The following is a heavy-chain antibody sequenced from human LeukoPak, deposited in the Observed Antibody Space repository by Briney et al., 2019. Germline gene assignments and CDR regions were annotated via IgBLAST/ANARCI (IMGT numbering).Heavy chain of an antibody. D-gene: IGHD5-12*01. CDR1: GGSFSGYY. CDR3: ARIYSGYDWEGYYYYMDV. CDR2: INHSGST. V-gene: IGHV4-34*01. J-gene: IGHJ6*03. Sequence: SETLSLTCAVYGGSFSGYYWSWIRQPPGKGLEWIGEINHSGSTNYNPSLKSRVTISVDTSKNQFSLKLSSVTAADTAVYYCARIYSGYDWEGYYYYMDVWGKGTTVTISS.